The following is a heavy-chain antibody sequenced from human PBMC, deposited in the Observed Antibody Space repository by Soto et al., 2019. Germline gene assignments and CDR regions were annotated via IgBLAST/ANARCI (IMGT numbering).Heavy chain of an antibody. D-gene: IGHD4-4*01. CDR2: IGTAGDT. J-gene: IGHJ4*02. CDR3: ARAVTYYFDY. Sequence: EVQLVESGGGLVQPGGSRRLSCPASGFTFISYDMHWVRQATGKGLEWVSAIGTAGDTYYPGSVKGRFTISRENAKNSLYLQMNSLRAEDTAVYYCARAVTYYFDYWGQGTLVTVSS. CDR1: GFTFISYD. V-gene: IGHV3-13*01.